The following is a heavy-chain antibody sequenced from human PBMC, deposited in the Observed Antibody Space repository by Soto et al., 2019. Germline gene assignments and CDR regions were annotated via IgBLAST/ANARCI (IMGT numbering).Heavy chain of an antibody. D-gene: IGHD3-22*01. CDR1: GFTFSSYS. CDR3: ARVNYYYSSGYYYLDY. V-gene: IGHV3-48*02. Sequence: EVQLVESGGGLVQPGGSLRLSCAASGFTFSSYSMNWVRQAPGKGLEWVSYISSSSSTIYYADSVKGRFTISRDNAKNSLYLQMNSLRDEDTAVYYCARVNYYYSSGYYYLDYWGQGTLVTVSS. CDR2: ISSSSSTI. J-gene: IGHJ4*02.